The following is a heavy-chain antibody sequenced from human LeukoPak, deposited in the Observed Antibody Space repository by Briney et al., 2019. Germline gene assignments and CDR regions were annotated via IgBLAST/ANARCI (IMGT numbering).Heavy chain of an antibody. J-gene: IGHJ3*02. CDR3: ARRKGQYYYDSSGAPDAFDI. D-gene: IGHD3-22*01. CDR1: GGSFSGYY. CDR2: INHSGST. V-gene: IGHV4-34*01. Sequence: PSETLSLTCAVYGGSFSGYYWSWIRQPPGKGLEWIGEINHSGSTNYNPSLKSRVTISVDTSKNQFSLKLSSVTAADTAVYYCARRKGQYYYDSSGAPDAFDIWGQGTMVTVSS.